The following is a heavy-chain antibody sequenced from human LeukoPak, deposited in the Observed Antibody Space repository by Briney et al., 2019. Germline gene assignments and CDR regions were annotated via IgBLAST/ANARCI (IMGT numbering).Heavy chain of an antibody. Sequence: GGSLRLSCAASGFTFSSYDMHWVRQATGKGLEWVSAIGTAGDTYYPGSVKGRFTISRENAKNSLYLQMNSLRAGDTAVYYCARGSGWYRWLVGYYYYGMDVWGQGTTVTVSS. CDR3: ARGSGWYRWLVGYYYYGMDV. J-gene: IGHJ6*02. CDR2: IGTAGDT. CDR1: GFTFSSYD. V-gene: IGHV3-13*01. D-gene: IGHD6-19*01.